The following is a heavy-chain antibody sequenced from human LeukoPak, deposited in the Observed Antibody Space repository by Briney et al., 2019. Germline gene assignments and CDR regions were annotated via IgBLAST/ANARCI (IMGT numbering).Heavy chain of an antibody. Sequence: SETLSLTCTVSGVSISSGGYYWSWIRQPPGKGLEWIGYIYHSGSAYYNPSLKSRVTISIDRSKNQFSLKLSSVTAADTAVYYCARDFSGDGYNLSGYWGQGTLVTVSS. CDR3: ARDFSGDGYNLSGY. D-gene: IGHD5-24*01. J-gene: IGHJ4*02. CDR1: GVSISSGGYY. CDR2: IYHSGSA. V-gene: IGHV4-30-2*01.